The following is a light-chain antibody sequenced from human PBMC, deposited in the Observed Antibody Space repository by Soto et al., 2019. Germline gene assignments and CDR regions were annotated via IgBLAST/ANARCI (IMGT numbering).Light chain of an antibody. J-gene: IGKJ2*01. CDR3: LLYFSPDRYT. V-gene: IGKV3-20*01. Sequence: EIVLTQTPGTRSLSPGERGTLSFRASQSVTSSHLAWYQQKPGQAPRLLIYGASTRATGIPDRFSGSGSDTDFSLTIRRLDPEDFAMYYCLLYFSPDRYTFGPGTKVQIK. CDR1: QSVTSSH. CDR2: GAS.